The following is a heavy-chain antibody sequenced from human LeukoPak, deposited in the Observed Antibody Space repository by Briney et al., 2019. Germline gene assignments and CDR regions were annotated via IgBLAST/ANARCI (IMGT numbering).Heavy chain of an antibody. J-gene: IGHJ4*02. CDR2: ISSSSSCI. CDR3: ASGYDSSGYYGSFNDY. V-gene: IGHV3-21*01. CDR1: GFTFSSYS. D-gene: IGHD3-22*01. Sequence: GGSLRLSCAASGFTFSSYSMNWVRQAPGKGLEWVSSISSSSSCIYYADSVKGRFTISRDNAKNSLYLQMNSLRAEDTAVYYCASGYDSSGYYGSFNDYWGQGTLVTVSS.